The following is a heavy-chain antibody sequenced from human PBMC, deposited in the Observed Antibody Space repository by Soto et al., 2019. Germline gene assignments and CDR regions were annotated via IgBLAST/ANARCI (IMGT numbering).Heavy chain of an antibody. D-gene: IGHD6-6*01. CDR2: IYYSGST. J-gene: IGHJ5*02. CDR1: GGSISSYY. CDR3: AGDRHIAARPGWFDP. Sequence: PSETLSLTCTVSGGSISSYYWSWIRQPPGKGLEWIGYIYYSGSTNYNPSLKSRVTISVDTSKNQFSLKLSSVTAADTAVYYCAGDRHIAARPGWFDPWGQGTLVTVSS. V-gene: IGHV4-59*01.